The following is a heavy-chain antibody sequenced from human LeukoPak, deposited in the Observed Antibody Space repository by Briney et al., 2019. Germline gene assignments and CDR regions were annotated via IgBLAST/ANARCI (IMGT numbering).Heavy chain of an antibody. CDR3: ARGRDGDYDYYYYYMDV. CDR2: MNPNSGNT. CDR1: GYTFTSYD. V-gene: IGHV1-8*01. D-gene: IGHD4-17*01. Sequence: ASVKVSCKASGYTFTSYDINWVRQATGQGLEWMGWMNPNSGNTGYAQKFQGRVTMTRNTSISTAYMELSSLRSEDTAVYYCARGRDGDYDYYYYYMDVWGKGTTVTVSS. J-gene: IGHJ6*03.